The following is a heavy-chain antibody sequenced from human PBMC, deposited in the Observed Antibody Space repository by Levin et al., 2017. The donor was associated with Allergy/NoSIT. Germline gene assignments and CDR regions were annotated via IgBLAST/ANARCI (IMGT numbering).Heavy chain of an antibody. CDR1: GGSFSDHY. Sequence: SETLSLTCAVYGGSFSDHYWSWIRQVPGRGLEWIGEINHSGSTDYNPSLKSRLTISVDTSKNQYSLKLSSVTAADTAVYYCARRDYIWGGYRHRAFDIWGQWTMVTVSS. V-gene: IGHV4-34*01. J-gene: IGHJ3*02. CDR2: INHSGST. CDR3: ARRDYIWGGYRHRAFDI. D-gene: IGHD3-16*02.